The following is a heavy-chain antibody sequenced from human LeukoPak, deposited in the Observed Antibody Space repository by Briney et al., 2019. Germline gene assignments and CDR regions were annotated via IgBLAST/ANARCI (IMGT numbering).Heavy chain of an antibody. CDR3: AKDYYGD. D-gene: IGHD3-10*01. V-gene: IGHV3-30*18. CDR2: ISYDGSNK. J-gene: IGHJ4*02. CDR1: GFTFSSYG. Sequence: GGSLRLSCAASGFTFSSYGMHWVRQAPGKGLEWVAVISYDGSNKYYADSVKGRFTISRDNSKNTLYLQMNSLRAEDTAVYYCAKDYYGDWGQGTLVTVSS.